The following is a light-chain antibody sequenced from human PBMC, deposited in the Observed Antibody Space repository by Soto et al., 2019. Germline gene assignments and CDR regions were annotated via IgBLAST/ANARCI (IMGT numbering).Light chain of an antibody. CDR1: QTVNSKF. Sequence: ESVLTQSPGTLSLSPGERATLSCRASQTVNSKFLNWYQHKPGQATRLLIYGASIRATGIPDRFTGSRSGADFTLTITSLEPEDFAVYFCQQFDDSRPAFTFGQGTKLEI. CDR3: QQFDDSRPAFT. J-gene: IGKJ2*01. CDR2: GAS. V-gene: IGKV3-20*01.